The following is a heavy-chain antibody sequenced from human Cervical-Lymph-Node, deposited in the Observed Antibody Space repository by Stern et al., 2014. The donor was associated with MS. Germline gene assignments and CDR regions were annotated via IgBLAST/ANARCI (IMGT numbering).Heavy chain of an antibody. CDR3: ARINGGADGTGVDY. J-gene: IGHJ4*02. Sequence: ESGPALVKPTQTLTLTCTFSGFSLRTSGMHVSWVRQSPGKALEWLALIDWDGDRYYAPFLKARLSISKVTSKNQVILTMTNMDPVDTGTYYCARINGGADGTGVDYWGQGTLVTVSS. CDR2: IDWDGDR. D-gene: IGHD1/OR15-1a*01. V-gene: IGHV2-70*20. CDR1: GFSLRTSGMH.